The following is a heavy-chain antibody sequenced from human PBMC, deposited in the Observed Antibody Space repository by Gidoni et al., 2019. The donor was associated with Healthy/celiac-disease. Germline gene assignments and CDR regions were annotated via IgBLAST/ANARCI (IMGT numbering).Heavy chain of an antibody. CDR3: AKEAYCSGGSCYGGGWFDP. D-gene: IGHD2-15*01. CDR2: ISWDGGST. Sequence: EVQLVESGGVVVQPGGSLRLSCAASVFTFADYTMHWVRQAPGKGLEWVSLISWDGGSTYYADSVKGRCTISRDNSKNSLYLQMNSLRTEDTALYYCAKEAYCSGGSCYGGGWFDPWGQGTLVTVSS. CDR1: VFTFADYT. V-gene: IGHV3-43*01. J-gene: IGHJ5*02.